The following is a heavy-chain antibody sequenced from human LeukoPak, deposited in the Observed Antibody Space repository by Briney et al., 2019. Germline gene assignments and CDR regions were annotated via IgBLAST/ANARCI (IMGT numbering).Heavy chain of an antibody. CDR2: IKQDGSEK. J-gene: IGHJ4*02. CDR1: VFTLRRHW. CDR3: ARVALSCSGDSCPGY. V-gene: IGHV3-7*01. Sequence: PGGSLRLSCAASVFTLRRHWTSWVRQAPGRGLEWVANIKQDGSEKYYVDSVKGRFTISRDNAKNSLFLQMNSLRAEDTAVYYCARVALSCSGDSCPGYWGQGALVTVSS. D-gene: IGHD2-15*01.